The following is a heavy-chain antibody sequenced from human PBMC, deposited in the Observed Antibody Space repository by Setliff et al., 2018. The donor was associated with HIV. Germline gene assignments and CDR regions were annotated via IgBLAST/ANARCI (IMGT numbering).Heavy chain of an antibody. V-gene: IGHV4-39*02. CDR1: GGSISGSTHY. J-gene: IGHJ4*02. CDR2: SHYTGNS. CDR3: AREPDGIDS. Sequence: SETLSLTCSVSGGSISGSTHYWGWIRQPPGKGLEWIGSSHYTGNSYSNPSLKSRLSISVDTSKNHISLKLTPVTAADTAVYYCAREPDGIDSWGQGTLVTVSS.